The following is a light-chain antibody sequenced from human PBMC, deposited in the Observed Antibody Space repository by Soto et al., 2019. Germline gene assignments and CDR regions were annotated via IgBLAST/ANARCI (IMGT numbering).Light chain of an antibody. CDR3: QHRGRWPRT. V-gene: IGKV3-11*01. CDR2: GAS. Sequence: EIVLTQSPATLSLSPGERATLSCRASQSVSSYLAWYQQKPGQAPRLIIYGASNRATGIPARFSGSGSGTDFTLTISSLEPEDFAVYYCQHRGRWPRTFGQGTKLESK. CDR1: QSVSSY. J-gene: IGKJ2*01.